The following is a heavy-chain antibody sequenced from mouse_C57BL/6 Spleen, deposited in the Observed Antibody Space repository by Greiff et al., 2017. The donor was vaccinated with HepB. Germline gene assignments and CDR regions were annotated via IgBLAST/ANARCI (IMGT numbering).Heavy chain of an antibody. CDR2: ISDGGSYT. CDR3: ARGRTTGYFDV. V-gene: IGHV5-4*01. D-gene: IGHD3-3*01. Sequence: EVQLVESGGGLVKPGGSLKLSCAASGFTFSSYAMSWVRQTPEKRLEWVATISDGGSYTYYPDNVQGRFTISRDNAKNNLYLQMSHLKSEDTAMYYCARGRTTGYFDVWGTGTTVTVSS. CDR1: GFTFSSYA. J-gene: IGHJ1*03.